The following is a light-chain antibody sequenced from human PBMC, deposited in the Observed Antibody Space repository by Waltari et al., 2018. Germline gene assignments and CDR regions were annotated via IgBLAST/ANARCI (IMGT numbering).Light chain of an antibody. J-gene: IGLJ2*01. V-gene: IGLV1-44*01. Sequence: QSVLAQPPPASGTPGQRITLSFSRSHSTIGSNTVNWYQQFPGTAPRLLIYSNNQRPSGVPDRFSASKSGSSAALAIYGLHSEDEADYYCSTWDDRLTGVVFGGGTKVTVL. CDR3: STWDDRLTGVV. CDR2: SNN. CDR1: HSTIGSNT.